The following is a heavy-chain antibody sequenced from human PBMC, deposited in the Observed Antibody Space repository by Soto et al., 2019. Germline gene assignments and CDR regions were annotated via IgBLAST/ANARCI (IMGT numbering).Heavy chain of an antibody. J-gene: IGHJ4*02. Sequence: PSATLSLTCTVSGGSISSYYWSWIRQPPGKGLEWIGYIYYSGSTNYNPSLKSRVTISVDTSKNQFSLKLSSVTAADTAVYFCAKYRRTDAEGYTFDYWGQGALVTVSS. CDR2: IYYSGST. V-gene: IGHV4-59*01. D-gene: IGHD2-15*01. CDR1: GGSISSYY. CDR3: AKYRRTDAEGYTFDY.